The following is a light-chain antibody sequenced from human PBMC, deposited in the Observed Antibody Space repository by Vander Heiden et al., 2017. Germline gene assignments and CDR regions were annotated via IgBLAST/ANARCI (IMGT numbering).Light chain of an antibody. CDR1: SSDVGVYNY. Sequence: QSALTQPASVSGSPGQSITISCTGTSSDVGVYNYVSWYKQHPGKAPKLMIYDVSNRPSGVSNRFSGSKSGNTASLTISGLQAEDEADYYCSSYTSSSTLYVVFGGGTKLTVL. CDR3: SSYTSSSTLYVV. J-gene: IGLJ2*01. V-gene: IGLV2-14*01. CDR2: DVS.